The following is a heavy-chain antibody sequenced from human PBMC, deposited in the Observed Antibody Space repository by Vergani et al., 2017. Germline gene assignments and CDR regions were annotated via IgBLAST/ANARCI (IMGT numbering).Heavy chain of an antibody. J-gene: IGHJ4*02. CDR3: TGDTHSWQRADY. V-gene: IGHV4-59*01. CDR1: GDSISAYY. Sequence: QVQLQESGQGLVKPSETLSLTCTVSGDSISAYYWSWIRQPPGKRLEWIGYIHYTGSTNYNPSLKSRVTISLDTSKTQFSLRLSSVTAADTAVYYCTGDTHSWQRADYWGQGTLVTVSS. D-gene: IGHD6-13*01. CDR2: IHYTGST.